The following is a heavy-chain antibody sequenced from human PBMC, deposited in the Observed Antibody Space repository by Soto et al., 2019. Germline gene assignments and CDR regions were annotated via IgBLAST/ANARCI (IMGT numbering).Heavy chain of an antibody. CDR3: ARAFAGFGAYWYFDL. J-gene: IGHJ2*01. Sequence: PSETLSLTCTVSGGSITYYYWSWIRQPPGKALEWIGYGYHSVSIHYNPSLKTRVTISVDTSENQFSLRPSSVTAADTAVYYCARAFAGFGAYWYFDLWGRGTLVTVSS. CDR1: GGSITYYY. CDR2: GYHSVSI. V-gene: IGHV4-59*01. D-gene: IGHD3-16*01.